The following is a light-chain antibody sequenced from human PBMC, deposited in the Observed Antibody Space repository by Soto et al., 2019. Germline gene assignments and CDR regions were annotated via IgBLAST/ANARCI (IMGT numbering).Light chain of an antibody. CDR2: GAS. V-gene: IGKV3-15*01. CDR3: QQYSDWPPTYT. CDR1: QRVSTN. J-gene: IGKJ2*01. Sequence: EIVMTQSPATLSVSPGERATLSCRASQRVSTNLAWYQQKPGQVPRLLIYGASTRATGIPGRFSGSGAETEFTLTISNLQSEDFAVYYCQQYSDWPPTYTFGQGTKLEIK.